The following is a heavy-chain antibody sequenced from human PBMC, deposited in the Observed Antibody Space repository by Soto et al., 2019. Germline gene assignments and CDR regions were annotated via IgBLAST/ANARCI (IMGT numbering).Heavy chain of an antibody. Sequence: ASVEVSCKASGYGFASYCSSSGRQAPGQGLEWMGWISAYNGNTNYAQKLQGRVTMTTDTSTSTAYMELRSLRSDDTAVYYCARDFSGYGYGDPIDYWGQGTLVTVSS. CDR1: GYGFASYC. CDR3: ARDFSGYGYGDPIDY. CDR2: ISAYNGNT. V-gene: IGHV1-18*01. J-gene: IGHJ4*02. D-gene: IGHD5-18*01.